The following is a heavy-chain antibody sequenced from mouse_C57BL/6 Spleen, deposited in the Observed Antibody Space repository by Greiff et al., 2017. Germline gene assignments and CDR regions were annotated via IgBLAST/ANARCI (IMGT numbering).Heavy chain of an antibody. CDR1: GYAFSSSW. V-gene: IGHV1-82*01. D-gene: IGHD1-1*01. J-gene: IGHJ1*03. CDR2: IYPGDGDT. Sequence: QVQLQQSGPELVKPGASVKISCKASGYAFSSSWMNWVKQRPGKGLEWIGRIYPGDGDTNYNGKFKGKATLTADKSSSTAYMQLSSLTSEDSAVYFCERYYYGSSYRYWYFDVWGTGTTVTVSS. CDR3: ERYYYGSSYRYWYFDV.